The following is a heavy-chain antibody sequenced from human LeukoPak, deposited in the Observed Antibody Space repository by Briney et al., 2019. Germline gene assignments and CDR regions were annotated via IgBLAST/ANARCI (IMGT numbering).Heavy chain of an antibody. CDR3: ARDVGEYCSSTNCYASHY. CDR2: IKPNSGGT. CDR1: GYTFTGYY. Sequence: ASVKVSCKASGYTFTGYYMHWVRQAPGQGLEWMGWIKPNSGGTSYARKFQGGVTMTRDTSITTAYMELSSLRSDDTAVYYCARDVGEYCSSTNCYASHYWGQGTLVTVSS. V-gene: IGHV1-2*02. J-gene: IGHJ4*02. D-gene: IGHD2-2*01.